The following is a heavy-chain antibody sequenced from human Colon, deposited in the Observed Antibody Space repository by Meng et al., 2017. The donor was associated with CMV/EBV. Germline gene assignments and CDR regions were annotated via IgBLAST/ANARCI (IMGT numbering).Heavy chain of an antibody. D-gene: IGHD6-13*01. CDR2: IYPQDGGT. CDR3: VRESWYFDF. V-gene: IGHV1-2*02. Sequence: VQLVQAGTAVKQPRASVTVSCQTSGYTFTANHLHWVRQAPGQGLEWMGWIYPQDGGTYFAQKFQDRVTLTRDTSITTAYMELSGLTSDDTAIYYCVRESWYFDFWGEGTLVTVSS. J-gene: IGHJ4*02. CDR1: GYTFTANH.